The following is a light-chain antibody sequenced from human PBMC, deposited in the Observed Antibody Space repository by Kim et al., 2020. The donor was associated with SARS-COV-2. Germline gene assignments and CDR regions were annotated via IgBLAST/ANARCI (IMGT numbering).Light chain of an antibody. CDR2: DAY. CDR1: QGIGSD. V-gene: IGKV3-11*01. Sequence: LSPGERATLPCRASQGIGSDLAWYQQKPGQAPRLLISDAYNRATGIPARFSGSGSGTDFTLTVNSLQAEDSAVYYCQQRNMWPRTFGQGTKVDIK. J-gene: IGKJ1*01. CDR3: QQRNMWPRT.